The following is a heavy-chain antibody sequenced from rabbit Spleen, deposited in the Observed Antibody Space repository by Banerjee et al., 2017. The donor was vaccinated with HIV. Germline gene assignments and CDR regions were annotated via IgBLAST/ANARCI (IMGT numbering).Heavy chain of an antibody. CDR3: ARGSAAMTMVITGYYLSL. J-gene: IGHJ3*01. CDR1: GFSFSDRDV. D-gene: IGHD2-1*01. CDR2: IYGGSSGST. V-gene: IGHV1S45*01. Sequence: QEQLVESGGGLVQPEGSLTLTCKASGFSFSDRDVMCWVRQAPGKGLECIACIYGGSSGSTYYASWAKGRFIISKTSSTTVTLQMTSLTAADTAIYFCARGSAAMTMVITGYYLSLWGQGTLVTVS.